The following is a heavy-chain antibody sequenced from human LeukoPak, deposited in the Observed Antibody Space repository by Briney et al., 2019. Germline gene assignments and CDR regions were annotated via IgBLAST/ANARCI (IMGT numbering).Heavy chain of an antibody. D-gene: IGHD1-26*01. CDR1: GFTFSSYG. CDR2: IRYDGSNK. J-gene: IGHJ4*02. Sequence: GGSLRLSCAASGFTFSSYGMHWVRQAPGKGLEWVAFIRYDGSNKYYADSVKGRFTISRDNSKNTLYLQMNSLRAEDTAVYYCARVDRAKTSGSYLTSIDYWGQGTLVTVSS. CDR3: ARVDRAKTSGSYLTSIDY. V-gene: IGHV3-30*02.